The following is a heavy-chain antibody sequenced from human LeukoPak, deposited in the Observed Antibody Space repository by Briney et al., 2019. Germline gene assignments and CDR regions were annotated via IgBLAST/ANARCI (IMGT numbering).Heavy chain of an antibody. J-gene: IGHJ4*02. D-gene: IGHD1-26*01. CDR3: ARDGSPATGFDY. Sequence: SQSLCLTRAVSGGSLSSSSYYWGWVPRPPGKGQEWIGSIYYSGTTYYNPSLKSRVTISVDTSKNQSSLKLSSVTAADTAVYYCARDGSPATGFDYWGQGTLVTVSS. V-gene: IGHV4-39*07. CDR2: IYYSGTT. CDR1: GGSLSSSSYY.